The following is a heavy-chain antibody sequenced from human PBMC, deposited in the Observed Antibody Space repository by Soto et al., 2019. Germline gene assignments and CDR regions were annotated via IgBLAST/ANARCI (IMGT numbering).Heavy chain of an antibody. J-gene: IGHJ3*02. D-gene: IGHD1-1*01. V-gene: IGHV3-66*01. CDR1: GFSVSSDY. Sequence: GGSLRLSCAASGFSVSSDYMSWVRQAPGKGLEWVSVIYSAGSTYYADSVKGRFTISRDNSKNTLYLQMNSLRVDDTALYYCASSHWRPTGAFDIWGQGTLVTVSS. CDR2: IYSAGST. CDR3: ASSHWRPTGAFDI.